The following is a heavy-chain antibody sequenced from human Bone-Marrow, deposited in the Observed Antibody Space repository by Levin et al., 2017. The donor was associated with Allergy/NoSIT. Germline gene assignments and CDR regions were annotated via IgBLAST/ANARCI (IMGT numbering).Heavy chain of an antibody. CDR3: ARAIPSGGNSYYYYYMDV. CDR1: GGSISSYY. Sequence: SQTLSLTCTVSGGSISSYYWTWIRQAPEKRLEWIGYIYYNGKSNYNPSLKTRGDMARDTAKNLFSLSLSSVTAADSAIYYCARAIPSGGNSYYYYYMDVWGKGITVTVSS. J-gene: IGHJ6*03. CDR2: IYYNGKS. D-gene: IGHD4-23*01. V-gene: IGHV4-59*01.